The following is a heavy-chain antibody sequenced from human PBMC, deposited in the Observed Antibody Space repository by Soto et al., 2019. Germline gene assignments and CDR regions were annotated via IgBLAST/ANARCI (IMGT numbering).Heavy chain of an antibody. J-gene: IGHJ5*02. D-gene: IGHD3-10*01. V-gene: IGHV1-8*01. CDR3: ARMATFGSLNWFDP. Sequence: VKVSCKASGYTFTNNDVTWVRQATGQGLEWMGWMNPGSGDTGYAQKFQGRVTMTRNISIATAYMELSSLRSEDTAIYYCARMATFGSLNWFDPWGQGTLVTVSS. CDR2: MNPGSGDT. CDR1: GYTFTNND.